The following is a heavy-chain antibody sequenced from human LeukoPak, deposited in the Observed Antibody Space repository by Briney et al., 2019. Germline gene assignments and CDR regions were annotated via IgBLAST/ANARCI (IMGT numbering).Heavy chain of an antibody. D-gene: IGHD5-18*01. CDR1: GFTLSSYS. Sequence: PRGSLRLSSAASGFTLSSYSMNWVRQAPGKGREWVSYISSSSSNIYYPDSMKGRFTISRDNAKNSLYLQMNSVRAEDTAVYYCARPICTYGYNDFCDWGQGTLVTVS. J-gene: IGHJ4*02. V-gene: IGHV3-48*01. CDR3: ARPICTYGYNDFCD. CDR2: ISSSSSNI.